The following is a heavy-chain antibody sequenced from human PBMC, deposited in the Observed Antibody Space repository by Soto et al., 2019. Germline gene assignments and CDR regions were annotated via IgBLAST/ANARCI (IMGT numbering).Heavy chain of an antibody. CDR3: ATGIAVGYYGMGV. D-gene: IGHD6-19*01. CDR1: GYTPTELS. CDR2: FDPEEGDT. Sequence: ASVKVSCKVTGYTPTELSIHWVRQAPGKGLEWMGGFDPEEGDTVYAQKFQGRVTMSEDTSTDAAYMELSSLRSEDTAVYFCATGIAVGYYGMGVWGQGTTVTVSS. J-gene: IGHJ6*02. V-gene: IGHV1-24*01.